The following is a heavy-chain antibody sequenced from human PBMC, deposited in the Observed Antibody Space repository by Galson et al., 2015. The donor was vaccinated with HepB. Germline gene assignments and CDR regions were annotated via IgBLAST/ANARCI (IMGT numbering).Heavy chain of an antibody. Sequence: SLRLSCAASGFTFSSYTMNWVRQAPGKGLESVSYISSTGTTMYYADSAKGRFTISRDNAQNSLYLQLNSLRHEDTAVYYCARVYFCAGSSSASWYFDLWGRGALVTVSS. V-gene: IGHV3-48*02. D-gene: IGHD3-10*01. CDR3: ARVYFCAGSSSASWYFDL. CDR1: GFTFSSYT. J-gene: IGHJ2*01. CDR2: ISSTGTTM.